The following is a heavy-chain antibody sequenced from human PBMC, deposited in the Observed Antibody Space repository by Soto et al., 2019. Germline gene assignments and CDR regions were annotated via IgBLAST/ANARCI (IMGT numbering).Heavy chain of an antibody. J-gene: IGHJ6*02. D-gene: IGHD4-17*01. Sequence: ASVKVSCKASGGTFSSYAISWVRQAPGQGLEWMGGIIPIFGTANYAQKFQGRVTITADESTSTAYMELSSLRSEDTAVYYCATNLPNTVTTPLRYYYYSGMAVWGQGTTVTVSS. CDR2: IIPIFGTA. V-gene: IGHV1-69*13. CDR1: GGTFSSYA. CDR3: ATNLPNTVTTPLRYYYYSGMAV.